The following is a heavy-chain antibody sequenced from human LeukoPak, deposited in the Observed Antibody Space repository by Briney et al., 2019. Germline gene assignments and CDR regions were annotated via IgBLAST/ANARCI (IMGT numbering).Heavy chain of an antibody. CDR2: MNPNSGNT. J-gene: IGHJ6*02. CDR1: GYTFTSYD. CDR3: ARGLIPSVVVPAAYPERGGYYYYYGMDV. Sequence: ASVKVSCKASGYTFTSYDINWVRQATGQGLEWMGWMNPNSGNTVYAQKFQGRVTMTRNTSISTAYMELSSLRSEDTAVYYCARGLIPSVVVPAAYPERGGYYYYYGMDVWGQGTTVTVSS. D-gene: IGHD2-2*01. V-gene: IGHV1-8*01.